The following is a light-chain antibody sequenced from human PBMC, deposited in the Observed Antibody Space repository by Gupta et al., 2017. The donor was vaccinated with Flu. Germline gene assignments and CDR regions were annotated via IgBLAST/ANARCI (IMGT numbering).Light chain of an antibody. CDR3: GTWYNIRSVGV. V-gene: IGLV1-51*01. CDR1: SSNIGNNY. J-gene: IGLJ3*02. CDR2: QTK. Sequence: QSVLTQPPSVSAAPGQKVTISGSGSSSNIGNNYVSWYHPLPVEAPNLLMYQTKMRPSWIPDRFSGSKSGTSATLSITGLQTGEEADYYCGTWYNIRSVGVFGAGTKLTVL.